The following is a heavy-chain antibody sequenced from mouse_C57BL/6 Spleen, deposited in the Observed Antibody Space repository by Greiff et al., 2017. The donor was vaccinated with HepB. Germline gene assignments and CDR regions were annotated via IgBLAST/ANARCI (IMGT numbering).Heavy chain of an antibody. CDR1: GYTFTSYW. J-gene: IGHJ4*01. Sequence: VQLQQPGAELVKPGASVKLSCKASGYTFTSYWMHWVKQRPGQGLEWIGMIHPNSGSTNYNEKFKSKATLTVDKSSSTAYMQLSSLTSEDSAVYYCARGGYYSNTSAMDYWGQGTSVTVSS. CDR2: IHPNSGST. CDR3: ARGGYYSNTSAMDY. V-gene: IGHV1-64*01. D-gene: IGHD2-5*01.